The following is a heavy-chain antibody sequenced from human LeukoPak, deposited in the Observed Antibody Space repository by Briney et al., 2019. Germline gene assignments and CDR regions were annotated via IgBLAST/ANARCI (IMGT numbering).Heavy chain of an antibody. J-gene: IGHJ6*02. CDR3: ARDRGMVRGVRYYYYGMDV. V-gene: IGHV4-59*01. CDR1: GGSISSYY. D-gene: IGHD3-10*01. Sequence: SETLSLTCTVSGGSISSYYWSWIRQPPGKGLEWIGYIYYSGSTNYNPSFKSRVTISVDTSKNQFSLKLSSVTAADTAVYYCARDRGMVRGVRYYYYGMDVWGQGTTVTVSS. CDR2: IYYSGST.